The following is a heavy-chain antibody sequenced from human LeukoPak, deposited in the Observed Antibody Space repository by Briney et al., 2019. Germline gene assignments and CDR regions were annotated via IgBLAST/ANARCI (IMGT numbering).Heavy chain of an antibody. D-gene: IGHD3-10*01. CDR3: ARAGDYYVSGSYLGY. CDR2: IYYSGST. V-gene: IGHV4-59*01. Sequence: PSETLSLTCTVSGGSISSYYWSWVRQPPGKGLEWIGYIYYSGSTNYNPSLKSRVTISVDTSKNQFSLTLSSVTAADAAVYYCARAGDYYVSGSYLGYWGQGTLVTVSS. J-gene: IGHJ4*02. CDR1: GGSISSYY.